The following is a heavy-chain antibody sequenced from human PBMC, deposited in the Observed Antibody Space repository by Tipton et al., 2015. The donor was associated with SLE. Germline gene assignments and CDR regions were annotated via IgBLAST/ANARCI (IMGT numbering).Heavy chain of an antibody. J-gene: IGHJ4*02. CDR3: ARGLTQSPDY. Sequence: TLSLTCIVSGGSVSSSSYYWGWIRQPPGKGLEWIGSLYYSGSPFYSPSLKSRVTISMDTSKDHFSLKLTSMTAADTALYYCARGLTQSPDYWGQGTLVTVSS. D-gene: IGHD2-15*01. CDR1: GGSVSSSSYY. CDR2: LYYSGSP. V-gene: IGHV4-39*07.